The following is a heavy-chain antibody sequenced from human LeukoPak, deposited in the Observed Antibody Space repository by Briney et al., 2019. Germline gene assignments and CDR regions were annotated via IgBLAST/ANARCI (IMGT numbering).Heavy chain of an antibody. CDR1: GGSISSYY. CDR2: IYYSGST. Sequence: PSETLSLTCTVSGGSISSYYWSWIRQPPGKGLEWIGYIYYSGSTNYNPSLKSRVTISVDTSKNQFSLKLSSVTAADTAVYYCARGSSGDTKAYYYYYMDVWGKGTTVTVSS. CDR3: ARGSSGDTKAYYYYYMDV. D-gene: IGHD6-19*01. V-gene: IGHV4-59*01. J-gene: IGHJ6*03.